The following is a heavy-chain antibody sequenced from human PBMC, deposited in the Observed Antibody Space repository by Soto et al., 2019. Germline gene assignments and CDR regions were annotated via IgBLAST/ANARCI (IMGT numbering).Heavy chain of an antibody. CDR3: ARVVLDGMDV. V-gene: IGHV1-46*01. CDR2: INPSCGST. CDR1: GYTFTSYF. Sequence: ASVNVSCKSSGYTFTSYFRQWVRQAPGQGLEWMGIINPSCGSTSYAQKFQGRVTMTRDTSTSTVYMELSSLRSEDTAVYHCARVVLDGMDVWGQGTTVTVSS. J-gene: IGHJ6*02.